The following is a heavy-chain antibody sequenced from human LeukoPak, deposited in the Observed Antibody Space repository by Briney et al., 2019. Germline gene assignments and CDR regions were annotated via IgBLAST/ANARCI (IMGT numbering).Heavy chain of an antibody. J-gene: IGHJ4*02. CDR2: ISGSGGST. Sequence: GGSLRLSCAASGSTFSTYAMSWVRQAPGKGLEWVSAISGSGGSTYYADSVKGRFSISRDNSKNTLYLQMNSLRAEDTAVYYCAKVTSGSYSPFDYWGQGTLVTVSS. CDR3: AKVTSGSYSPFDY. D-gene: IGHD1-26*01. CDR1: GSTFSTYA. V-gene: IGHV3-23*01.